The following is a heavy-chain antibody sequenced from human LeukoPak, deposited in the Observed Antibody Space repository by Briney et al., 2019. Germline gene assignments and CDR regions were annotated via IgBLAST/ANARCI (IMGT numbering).Heavy chain of an antibody. CDR1: GGSISSGDYY. J-gene: IGHJ5*02. CDR2: IFYSGNT. D-gene: IGHD6-19*01. Sequence: SQTLSLTCTVSGGSISSGDYYWSWIRQPPGKGLEWIGYIFYSGNTYYNPSLKSRVTISVDTSKNQFSLKLSSVTAADTAVYYCARFRWSSGFKGKNWFDPWGQGTLVTVSS. V-gene: IGHV4-30-4*01. CDR3: ARFRWSSGFKGKNWFDP.